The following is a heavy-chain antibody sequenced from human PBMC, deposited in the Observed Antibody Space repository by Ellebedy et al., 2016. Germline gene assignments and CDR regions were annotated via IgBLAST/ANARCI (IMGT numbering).Heavy chain of an antibody. Sequence: SETLSLXXTVSGGSISSSSYYWGWIRQPPGKGLEWIGSIYYSGSTNYNPSLKSRVTISVDTSKNQFSLKLSSVTAADTAVYYCARTAVGWFNPWGQGTLVTVSS. D-gene: IGHD2-21*02. J-gene: IGHJ5*02. CDR2: IYYSGST. CDR3: ARTAVGWFNP. CDR1: GGSISSSSYY. V-gene: IGHV4-39*07.